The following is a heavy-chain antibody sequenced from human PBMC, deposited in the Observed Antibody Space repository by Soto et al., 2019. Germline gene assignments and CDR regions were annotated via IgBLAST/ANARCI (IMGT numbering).Heavy chain of an antibody. CDR3: ARDPTYYDILTGYARRGYGMDV. CDR1: GYTFTSYG. J-gene: IGHJ6*02. Sequence: QVQLVQSGAEVKKPGASVKVSCKASGYTFTSYGISWVRQAPGQGLEWMGWISAYNGNTNYAQKLQGRGTMTTDTSTSTAYMELRSLRSDDTAVYYCARDPTYYDILTGYARRGYGMDVWGQGTTVTVSS. CDR2: ISAYNGNT. V-gene: IGHV1-18*01. D-gene: IGHD3-9*01.